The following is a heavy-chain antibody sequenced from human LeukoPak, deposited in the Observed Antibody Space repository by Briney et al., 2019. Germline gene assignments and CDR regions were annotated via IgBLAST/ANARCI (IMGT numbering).Heavy chain of an antibody. CDR2: IYYSGST. J-gene: IGHJ5*02. D-gene: IGHD4-17*01. CDR1: GGSIISSSW. Sequence: SGTLSLTCAVSGGSIISSSWWSWVRQSPGKGLEWIGYIYYSGSTYYNPSLKSRVTISVDTSKNQFSLKLSSVTAADTAVYYCARGRPVTTNWFDPWGQGTLVTVSS. V-gene: IGHV4-4*02. CDR3: ARGRPVTTNWFDP.